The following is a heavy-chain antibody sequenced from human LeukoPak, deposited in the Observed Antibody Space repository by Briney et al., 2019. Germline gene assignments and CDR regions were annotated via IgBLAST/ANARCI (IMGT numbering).Heavy chain of an antibody. Sequence: PSETLPLTCTVSGGSIISSTYYWGWIRQPPGKGVEWTVSIYYTGSTYYNPSRKSRVTISVDTSRNQFSLKLSSVTAADTAVYYCARHRGSPYSGSYYYFDFRGQGTLVTVSS. J-gene: IGHJ4*02. CDR1: GGSIISSTYY. D-gene: IGHD1-26*01. CDR3: ARHRGSPYSGSYYYFDF. CDR2: IYYTGST. V-gene: IGHV4-39*01.